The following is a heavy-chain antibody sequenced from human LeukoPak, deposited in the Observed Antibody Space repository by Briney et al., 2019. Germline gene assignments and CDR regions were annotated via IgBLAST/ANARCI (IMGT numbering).Heavy chain of an antibody. CDR3: ARDKRRTGYYTLVYFDY. Sequence: SETLSLTCVVYGGSFSGYYWSWIRQPPGEGLEWIGEINHSGSTNYNPSLKSRVTISVDTSKNQFSLKLSSVTAADTAVYYCARDKRRTGYYTLVYFDYWGQGTLVTVSS. CDR2: INHSGST. D-gene: IGHD3/OR15-3a*01. V-gene: IGHV4-34*01. CDR1: GGSFSGYY. J-gene: IGHJ4*02.